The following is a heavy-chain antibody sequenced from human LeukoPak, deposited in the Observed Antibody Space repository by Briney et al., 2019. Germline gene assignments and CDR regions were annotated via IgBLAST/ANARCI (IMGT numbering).Heavy chain of an antibody. D-gene: IGHD3-9*01. V-gene: IGHV4-59*08. CDR3: ATSGDILTGYYRD. Sequence: SETLSLTCTISGGSINNYYWSWIRQPPGKGLEWIGYIYYSGSTNYNPSLNSRVNISLDTSKNQFSLRLSSVTAADTAVYYCATSGDILTGYYRDWGQGTLVTVSS. CDR1: GGSINNYY. J-gene: IGHJ4*02. CDR2: IYYSGST.